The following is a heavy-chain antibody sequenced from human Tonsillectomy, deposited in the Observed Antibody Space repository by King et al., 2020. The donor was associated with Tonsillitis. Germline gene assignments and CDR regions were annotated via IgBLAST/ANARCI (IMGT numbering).Heavy chain of an antibody. V-gene: IGHV3-30*01. CDR2: MSHDESDK. CDR3: ARAPLGTSVSGDR. D-gene: IGHD1-7*01. J-gene: IGHJ5*02. Sequence: VQLVESGGGVVQPGRSLRLSCAASGFTFNSFSMHWVRQAPGKGLEWVAVMSHDESDKHYADSVKGRFTVSRNNSMNTLHLQMNSLRSEDTAIYYCARAPLGTSVSGDRWGQGTLVTVSS. CDR1: GFTFNSFS.